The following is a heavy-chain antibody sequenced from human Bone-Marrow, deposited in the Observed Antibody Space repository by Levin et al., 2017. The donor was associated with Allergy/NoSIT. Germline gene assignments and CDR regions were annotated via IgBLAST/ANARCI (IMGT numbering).Heavy chain of an antibody. CDR2: ISYDGSNK. J-gene: IGHJ6*02. CDR3: ARVLVGGTLSWGMDV. Sequence: LSLTCAASGFTFSSYAMHWVRQAPGKGLEWVAVISYDGSNKYYADSVKGRFTISRDNSKNTLYLQMNSLRAEDTAVYYCARVLVGGTLSWGMDVWGQGTTVTVSS. D-gene: IGHD1-26*01. V-gene: IGHV3-30*04. CDR1: GFTFSSYA.